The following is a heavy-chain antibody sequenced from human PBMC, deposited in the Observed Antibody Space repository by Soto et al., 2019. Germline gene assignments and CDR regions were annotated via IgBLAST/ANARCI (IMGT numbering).Heavy chain of an antibody. CDR1: GGSISSSNW. CDR2: IYHSGST. J-gene: IGHJ5*02. Sequence: QVQLQESGPGLVKPSGTLSLTCAVSGGSISSSNWWSWVRQPPGKGLEWIGEIYHSGSTNYNPSLNSRVTISVDKSKNQFSLKLSSVTAADTAVYYCARAGVRFGFKSNWFDPWGQGTLVTVSS. V-gene: IGHV4-4*02. D-gene: IGHD3-3*01. CDR3: ARAGVRFGFKSNWFDP.